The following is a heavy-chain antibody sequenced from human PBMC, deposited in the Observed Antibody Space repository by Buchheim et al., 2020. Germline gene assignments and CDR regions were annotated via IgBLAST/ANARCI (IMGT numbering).Heavy chain of an antibody. CDR3: ARLSGYSGYDFSGY. Sequence: EVQLVESGGGLVQPGGSLRLPCAASGFPFSSYWMSWVRQAPGKGLEWVANIKQDGSEKYYVDAVKGRCPISRDNAKNSLYLQMNSLRAEDTAVYYCARLSGYSGYDFSGYWGQGTL. V-gene: IGHV3-7*01. CDR2: IKQDGSEK. J-gene: IGHJ4*02. D-gene: IGHD5-12*01. CDR1: GFPFSSYW.